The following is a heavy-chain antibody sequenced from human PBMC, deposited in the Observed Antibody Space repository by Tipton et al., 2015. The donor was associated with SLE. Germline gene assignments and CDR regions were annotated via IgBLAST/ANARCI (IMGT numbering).Heavy chain of an antibody. CDR2: IYYSGST. V-gene: IGHV4-39*01. Sequence: LRLSCTVSGGSVSSSSYYWGWIRQPPGKGLEWIGTIYYSGSTYYNPSLKSRVTISADTSKNQFSLKLYSVTAADTAVYFCASHSSAAGYYGLDVWGQGTSVTVSS. D-gene: IGHD6-19*01. J-gene: IGHJ6*02. CDR3: ASHSSAAGYYGLDV. CDR1: GGSVSSSSYY.